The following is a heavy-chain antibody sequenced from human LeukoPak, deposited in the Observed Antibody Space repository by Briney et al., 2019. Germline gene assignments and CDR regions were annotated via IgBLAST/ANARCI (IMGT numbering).Heavy chain of an antibody. J-gene: IGHJ4*02. CDR1: GFTFSSYS. CDR3: AKALGMAVVGGNRVFDY. CDR2: ISSSSSYI. V-gene: IGHV3-21*04. D-gene: IGHD6-13*01. Sequence: GGSLRLSCAASGFTFSSYSMNWVRQAPGKGLEWVSSISSSSSYIYYADSVKGRFTISRDNAKNSLYLQINSLRAEDTAVYYCAKALGMAVVGGNRVFDYWGQGTLVTVSS.